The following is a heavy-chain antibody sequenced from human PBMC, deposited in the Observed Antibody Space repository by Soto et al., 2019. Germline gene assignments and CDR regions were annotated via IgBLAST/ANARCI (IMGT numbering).Heavy chain of an antibody. Sequence: QVQLQQSGPGLVKPSQTLSLTCTVSGGSISSDYYHWTWIRQSPGKGLEWIGYIHHSGSILYNPSLKSRVTISVETSKNSFSLHLSSVPAADTALFSWARKDAGGASLAVWGQGTRSPSP. CDR3: ARKDAGGASLAV. CDR2: IHHSGSI. J-gene: IGHJ6*02. V-gene: IGHV4-30-4*08. CDR1: GGSISSDYYH.